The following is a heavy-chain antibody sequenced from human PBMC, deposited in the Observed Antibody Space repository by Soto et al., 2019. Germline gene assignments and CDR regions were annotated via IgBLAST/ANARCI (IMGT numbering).Heavy chain of an antibody. V-gene: IGHV1-69*13. D-gene: IGHD6-13*01. CDR1: GGTFSSYA. CDR3: AREGEQQLAPTHFDY. CDR2: IIPIFGTA. J-gene: IGHJ4*02. Sequence: GASVKVSCKASGGTFSSYAISWVRQAPGQGLEWMGGIIPIFGTANYAQKFQGRVTITADESTSTAYMELSSLRSEDTAVYYCAREGEQQLAPTHFDYRGQGTQVTVSS.